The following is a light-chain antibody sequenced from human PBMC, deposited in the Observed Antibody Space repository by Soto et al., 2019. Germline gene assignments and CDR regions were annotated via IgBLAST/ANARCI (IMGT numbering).Light chain of an antibody. J-gene: IGKJ2*01. Sequence: EIVLTQSPATLSLSPGERATLSCRASQSVSSYLAWYHQKPGQAPRLLIYDASTRATGIPARFSGSGSGTDFTLTISSLEPEDFAVYYCQQRSNWPPKYTFGQGTKLEIK. V-gene: IGKV3-11*01. CDR2: DAS. CDR3: QQRSNWPPKYT. CDR1: QSVSSY.